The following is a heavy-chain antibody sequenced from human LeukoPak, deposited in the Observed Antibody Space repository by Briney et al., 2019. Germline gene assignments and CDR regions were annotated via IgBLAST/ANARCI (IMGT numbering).Heavy chain of an antibody. V-gene: IGHV3-48*02. J-gene: IGHJ4*02. CDR2: ISSSSSTK. D-gene: IGHD1-26*01. Sequence: GGSLRLSCAGSGFTFSSYNMNWVRQAPGKGLEWVSYISSSSSTKYYADSVKGRFTISTDNAKNSLYLHINSLRDDATAVNYCESDISSRSHAVANCGQRNLVTVSS. CDR1: GFTFSSYN. CDR3: ESDISSRSHAVAN.